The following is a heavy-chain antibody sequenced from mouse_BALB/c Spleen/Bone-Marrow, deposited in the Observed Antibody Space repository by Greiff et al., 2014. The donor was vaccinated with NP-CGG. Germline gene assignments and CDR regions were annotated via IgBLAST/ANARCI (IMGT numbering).Heavy chain of an antibody. CDR2: INPSTGYT. V-gene: IGHV1-7*01. CDR1: GYTFTSYW. D-gene: IGHD2-4*01. CDR3: ARDDYDAFAY. Sequence: QVQLQQSGAELAKPGASVKMSCKASGYTFTSYWMHWIKQRPGQGLEWIGYINPSTGYTEYNQTFKGKATLTAVKSSTTAYMQLSSLTSEDSAVYYCARDDYDAFAYWGQGTLATVSA. J-gene: IGHJ3*01.